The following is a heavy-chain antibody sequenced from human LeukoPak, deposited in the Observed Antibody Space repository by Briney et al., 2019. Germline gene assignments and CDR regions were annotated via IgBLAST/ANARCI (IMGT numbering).Heavy chain of an antibody. D-gene: IGHD1-1*01. Sequence: ASVKVSCKASGYTFSDYYMHWVRQAPGQGLEWMGWINPNSGGTNYAQKFQGRVTMTRDTSISTAYMELSRLRSDDTAVYYCARVGTGKNWFDPWGQGTLVTVSS. CDR2: INPNSGGT. CDR3: ARVGTGKNWFDP. CDR1: GYTFSDYY. J-gene: IGHJ5*02. V-gene: IGHV1-2*02.